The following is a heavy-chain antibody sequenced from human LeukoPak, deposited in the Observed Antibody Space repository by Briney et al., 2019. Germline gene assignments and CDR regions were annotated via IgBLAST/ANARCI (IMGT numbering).Heavy chain of an antibody. V-gene: IGHV3-23*01. CDR2: ISGGGDGA. D-gene: IGHD5-12*01. Sequence: PGGALRLSCAASGFTFNNCAMRWVRQAPAKGLEWVSTISGGGDGAFYAHSVKGRFTISRDNSRNTMSLQMNGLRAEETAVYFCAKTPQGYSAYYNYWGQGALVTVSS. CDR3: AKTPQGYSAYYNY. J-gene: IGHJ4*02. CDR1: GFTFNNCA.